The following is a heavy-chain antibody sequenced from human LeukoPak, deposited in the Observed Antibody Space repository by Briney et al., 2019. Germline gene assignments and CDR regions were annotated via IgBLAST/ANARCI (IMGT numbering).Heavy chain of an antibody. CDR3: ARVELWFGEHAGYYYYGMDV. J-gene: IGHJ6*02. Sequence: PGGSLRLSCAASGFTFSSYWMSWVRQAPGKELEWVANIKQDGSEKYYVDSVRGRFTISRDNAKNSLYLQMNSLRAEDTAVYYCARVELWFGEHAGYYYYGMDVWGQGTTVTVSS. CDR2: IKQDGSEK. CDR1: GFTFSSYW. V-gene: IGHV3-7*01. D-gene: IGHD3-10*01.